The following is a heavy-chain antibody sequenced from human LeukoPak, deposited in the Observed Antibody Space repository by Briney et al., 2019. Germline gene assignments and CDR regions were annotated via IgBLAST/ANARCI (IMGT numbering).Heavy chain of an antibody. Sequence: AGGSLRLPCAASGFTFSDFALHWVRQVPGKGLEWLAVVSYDGSDKYYVDSVKGRFSISRDNSKNTLYLQMNSLRPEDTAVYYCAREEEDLGDYYMDVWGKGTTVTVSS. V-gene: IGHV3-30-3*01. CDR3: AREEEDLGDYYMDV. J-gene: IGHJ6*03. D-gene: IGHD3-16*01. CDR2: VSYDGSDK. CDR1: GFTFSDFA.